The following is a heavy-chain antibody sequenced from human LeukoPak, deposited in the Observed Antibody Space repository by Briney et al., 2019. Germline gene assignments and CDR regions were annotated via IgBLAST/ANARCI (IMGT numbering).Heavy chain of an antibody. D-gene: IGHD3-9*01. V-gene: IGHV4-59*01. CDR3: ARGVGNYDILTGYSYYFDY. CDR1: GGSISSYY. CDR2: IYYSGST. Sequence: SETLSLTCTVSGGSISSYYWSWIRQPPGKGLEWIGYIYYSGSTNYNPSLKSRVTISVDTSKNQFSLKLSSVTAADTAVYYCARGVGNYDILTGYSYYFDYWGQGILVTVSS. J-gene: IGHJ4*02.